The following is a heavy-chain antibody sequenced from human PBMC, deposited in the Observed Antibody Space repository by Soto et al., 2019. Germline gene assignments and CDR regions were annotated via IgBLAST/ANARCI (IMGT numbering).Heavy chain of an antibody. CDR3: ARQTRRIVGDYFDP. CDR2: ISGSGRT. J-gene: IGHJ5*02. D-gene: IGHD1-26*01. Sequence: QLQLQESGPGLVKPSETLSLTCTVSGDSISSGSYYWGWIRQPPGKGLEWIGSISGSGRTYYNPSLKSRVTNSVDTSKNPFSLKLSSVTAADTAVYYCARQTRRIVGDYFDPWGQGTLVTVSS. V-gene: IGHV4-39*01. CDR1: GDSISSGSYY.